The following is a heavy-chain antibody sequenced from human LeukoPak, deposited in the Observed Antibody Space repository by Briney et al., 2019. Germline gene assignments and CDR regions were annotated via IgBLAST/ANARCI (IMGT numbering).Heavy chain of an antibody. V-gene: IGHV4-34*01. CDR1: GGSFSGYY. CDR2: INHSGST. CDR3: ARSGSSGPPPL. J-gene: IGHJ3*01. D-gene: IGHD6-19*01. Sequence: PSETLSLTCAVYGGSFSGYYWSWIRQPPGKGLEWIGEINHSGSTNYNPSLKSRVTISVDTSKNQFSLRLTSVTAAHTAVYYCARSGSSGPPPLWGQGTMVTVSS.